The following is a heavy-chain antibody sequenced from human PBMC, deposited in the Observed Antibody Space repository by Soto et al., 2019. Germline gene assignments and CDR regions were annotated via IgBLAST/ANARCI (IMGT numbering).Heavy chain of an antibody. D-gene: IGHD2-21*02. CDR3: ARGWGLVFDY. Sequence: QVQLQESGPGLVKPSETLSLTCTVSGGSISSYYWSWIRQPPGKGLEWIGYTYYSGSTNYNPSLKSRVTISVDPSKNHFSLKLSSVTAADTAVYYCARGWGLVFDYWGQGTLVTVSS. CDR1: GGSISSYY. V-gene: IGHV4-59*01. J-gene: IGHJ4*02. CDR2: TYYSGST.